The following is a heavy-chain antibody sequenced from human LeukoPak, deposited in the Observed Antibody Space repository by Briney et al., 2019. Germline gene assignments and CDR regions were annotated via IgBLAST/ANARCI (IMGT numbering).Heavy chain of an antibody. Sequence: TSETLSLTCTVSGGSISSSSYYWGWIRQPPGKGLEWIGRIYTSGSTDYNPSLKSRVTMSVDTSKNQFSLKLSSVTAADTAVYYCASYSSSTWYGLDYWGQGTLVTVSS. CDR1: GGSISSSSYY. CDR3: ASYSSSTWYGLDY. V-gene: IGHV4-39*07. CDR2: IYTSGST. J-gene: IGHJ4*02. D-gene: IGHD6-13*01.